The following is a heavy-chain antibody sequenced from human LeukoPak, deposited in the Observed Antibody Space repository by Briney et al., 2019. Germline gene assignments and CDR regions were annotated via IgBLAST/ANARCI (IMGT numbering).Heavy chain of an antibody. CDR2: FSGSGGST. Sequence: GGSLRLSCAASGFSFSSYGMSWVRQAPGKGLEWVSSFSGSGGSTYYADSAKGRFTISRDNSKNTLYLQMNSLRAEDTAVYYCAKGRVSTSGWTFNDYWGQGTLVTVSS. CDR3: AKGRVSTSGWTFNDY. V-gene: IGHV3-23*01. D-gene: IGHD6-19*01. CDR1: GFSFSSYG. J-gene: IGHJ4*02.